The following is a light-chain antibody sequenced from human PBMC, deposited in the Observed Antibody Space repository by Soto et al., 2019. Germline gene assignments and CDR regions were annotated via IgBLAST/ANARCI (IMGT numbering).Light chain of an antibody. V-gene: IGLV2-14*03. Sequence: QSVLTQPASVSGSPGQSITISCTGTSGDVGAYNFISWYQQHPGKAPKLVNYDVNNRPSGISNRFSGSKSGNTASLTISGLQAEDEYHYYCSSRTTSDTRVFGGGTKLTVL. CDR3: SSRTTSDTRV. J-gene: IGLJ3*02. CDR2: DVN. CDR1: SGDVGAYNF.